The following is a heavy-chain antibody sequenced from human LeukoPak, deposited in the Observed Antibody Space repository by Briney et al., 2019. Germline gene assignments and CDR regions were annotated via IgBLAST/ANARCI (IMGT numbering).Heavy chain of an antibody. CDR1: GGSFSGYY. Sequence: SETLSLTCAVYGGSFSGYYWSWIRQPPGKGLEWIGEINHSGSTNYNPSLKSRVTISVDTSKNQFSLKLSSVTAADTAVYYCARQRRWLQLGSWFDPWGQGTLVTVSS. J-gene: IGHJ5*02. CDR3: ARQRRWLQLGSWFDP. D-gene: IGHD5-24*01. V-gene: IGHV4-34*01. CDR2: INHSGST.